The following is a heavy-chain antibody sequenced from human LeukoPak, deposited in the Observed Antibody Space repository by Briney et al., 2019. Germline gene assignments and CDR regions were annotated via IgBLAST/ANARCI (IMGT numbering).Heavy chain of an antibody. CDR3: AKEVGGSGSF. D-gene: IGHD3-10*01. CDR2: IKQDGSKK. J-gene: IGHJ4*02. Sequence: PGGSLRLSCAASGFSFSDYYMTWVRQAPGKGLEWVANIKQDGSKKYYVDSVKGRFTISRDNAKNSLYLQMNSLRAEDTAVYYCAKEVGGSGSFWGQGTLVTVSS. V-gene: IGHV3-7*01. CDR1: GFSFSDYY.